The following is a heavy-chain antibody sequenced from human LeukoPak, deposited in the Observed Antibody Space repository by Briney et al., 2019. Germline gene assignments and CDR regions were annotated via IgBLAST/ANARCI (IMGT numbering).Heavy chain of an antibody. Sequence: ASVKVSCKASGYTFTSYGISWVRQAPGQGLEWMGWISAYNGNTNYAQKLQGRVTMTTDTSTSTAHMELRSLRSDVTAVYYCARGLRFLEWLGAFDIWGQGTMVTVSS. D-gene: IGHD3-3*01. CDR3: ARGLRFLEWLGAFDI. CDR1: GYTFTSYG. V-gene: IGHV1-18*01. CDR2: ISAYNGNT. J-gene: IGHJ3*02.